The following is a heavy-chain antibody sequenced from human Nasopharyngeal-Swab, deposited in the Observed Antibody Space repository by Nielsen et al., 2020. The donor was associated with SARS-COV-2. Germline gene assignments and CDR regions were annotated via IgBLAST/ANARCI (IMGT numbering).Heavy chain of an antibody. CDR3: ARGSGYYDSSGYSDY. Sequence: SETLSLTCTVSGGSISSYYWSWIRQPPGKGLEWIGYIYYSGRTNYNPSLKSRVTISVDTSKNTFSLKLSSVTAADTAVYYCARGSGYYDSSGYSDYWGQGTLVTVSS. J-gene: IGHJ4*02. CDR1: GGSISSYY. V-gene: IGHV4-59*13. D-gene: IGHD3-22*01. CDR2: IYYSGRT.